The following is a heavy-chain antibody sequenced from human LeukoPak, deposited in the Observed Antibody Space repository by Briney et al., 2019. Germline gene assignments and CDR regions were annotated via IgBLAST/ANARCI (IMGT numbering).Heavy chain of an antibody. CDR1: GFTFSSYW. Sequence: QPGGSLRLSCAASGFTFSSYWMTWIRQAPGKGLEWVAHIKEDATESRSVDSVKGRFTISRDNTKNSLFRQLNSLRAEDTAVYYCVRDRGWYHFDLWGQGTLVIVSS. V-gene: IGHV3-7*01. CDR3: VRDRGWYHFDL. J-gene: IGHJ4*02. CDR2: IKEDATES. D-gene: IGHD3-10*01.